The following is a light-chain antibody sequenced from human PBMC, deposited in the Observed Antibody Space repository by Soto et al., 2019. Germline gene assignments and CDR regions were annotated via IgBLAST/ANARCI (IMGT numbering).Light chain of an antibody. J-gene: IGKJ1*01. CDR3: QQYNSYWT. CDR2: KAS. V-gene: IGKV1-5*03. CDR1: QSISSW. Sequence: IKMRQSPSALSASVGDRVTVTCRASQSISSWLAWYQQKPGKAPKLLIYKASSLESGVPSRFSGSGSGTEFTLTISSLQPDDFATYYCQQYNSYWTFGQGTKVDI.